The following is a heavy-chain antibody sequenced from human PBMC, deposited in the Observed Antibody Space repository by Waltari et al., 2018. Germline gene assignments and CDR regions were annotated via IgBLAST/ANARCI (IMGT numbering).Heavy chain of an antibody. J-gene: IGHJ6*02. CDR1: GGSISSYY. D-gene: IGHD6-13*01. V-gene: IGHV4-59*01. Sequence: QVQLQESGPGLVKPSETLSLTCTVSGGSISSYYWSWIRQPPGKGLEWIGYIYYSGSTNATPSLKSRVTISVDTSKNQFSLKLSSVTAADTAVYYCARSYSSSWWGYYYGMDVWGQGTTVTVSS. CDR2: IYYSGST. CDR3: ARSYSSSWWGYYYGMDV.